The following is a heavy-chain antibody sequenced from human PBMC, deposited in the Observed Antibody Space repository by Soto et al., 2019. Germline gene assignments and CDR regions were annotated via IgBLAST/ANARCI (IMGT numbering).Heavy chain of an antibody. CDR1: GHSISXXXXX. V-gene: IGHV4-30-2*01. J-gene: IGHJ5*02. CDR2: IYQSGVT. Sequence: TLSLTCAVSGHSISXXXXXVWIRQPPGKALQWIGFIYQSGVTSYNPSLASRVSISLDRPNNHCSLKLKSVTAADTAVYFCAGMPSTSGLRFDPWCPGTXVTVSS. D-gene: IGHD6-19*01. CDR3: AGMPSTSGLRFDP.